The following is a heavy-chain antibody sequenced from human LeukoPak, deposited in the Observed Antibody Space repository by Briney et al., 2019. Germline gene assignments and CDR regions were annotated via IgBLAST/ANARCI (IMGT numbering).Heavy chain of an antibody. CDR3: AGGDFNDYGDYVDAFDI. D-gene: IGHD4-17*01. J-gene: IGHJ3*02. Sequence: GGSLRLSCAASGFTFSSYWLSWVRQAPGKGLEWVANIKQDGSEKYYVDSVKGRFTISRDNAKNSLYLQMNSLRAEDTAVYYCAGGDFNDYGDYVDAFDIWGQGTMVTVSS. CDR1: GFTFSSYW. V-gene: IGHV3-7*01. CDR2: IKQDGSEK.